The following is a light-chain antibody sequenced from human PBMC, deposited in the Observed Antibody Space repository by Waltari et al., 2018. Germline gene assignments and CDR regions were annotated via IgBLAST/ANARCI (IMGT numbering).Light chain of an antibody. CDR3: QQSYSTVT. J-gene: IGKJ1*01. CDR1: QSISSY. Sequence: DIQMTKSPSSLSASVGDRVTITCRASQSISSYLNWYQQKPGKAPKLLIYAASSLQSGVPSRFSGSGSGTDFTLTISSLQPEDFATYYCQQSYSTVTFGQGTKVEIK. CDR2: AAS. V-gene: IGKV1-39*01.